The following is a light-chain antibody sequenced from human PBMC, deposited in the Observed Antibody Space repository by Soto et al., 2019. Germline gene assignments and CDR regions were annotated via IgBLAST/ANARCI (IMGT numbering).Light chain of an antibody. Sequence: SVLTQPPSMSGTPGQRVTISCSGSRSNIGGNAVTWYQQVPGTAPKLLIYANDQRPSGVSDRFSGSKSATSASLAISGLQSEDEADYYRAVWDDNLKGLFGGGTQLTVL. J-gene: IGLJ2*01. V-gene: IGLV1-44*01. CDR2: AND. CDR3: AVWDDNLKGL. CDR1: RSNIGGNA.